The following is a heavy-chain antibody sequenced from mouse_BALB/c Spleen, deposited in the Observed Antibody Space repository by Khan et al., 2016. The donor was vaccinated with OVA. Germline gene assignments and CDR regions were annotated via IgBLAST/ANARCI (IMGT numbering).Heavy chain of an antibody. J-gene: IGHJ4*01. CDR1: GYSITSDYA. CDR2: ISYSGST. CDR3: ASDGSRYKCAMDY. V-gene: IGHV3-2*02. Sequence: QLKESGPGLVKPSQSLSLTCTVTGYSITSDYAWNWIRQFPGNKLEWMGYISYSGSTNYNPALKSRISITRDTSKNQFFLQLNSVTMKDTTTYYGASDGSRYKCAMDYWGQGTSVTVAS. D-gene: IGHD2-3*01.